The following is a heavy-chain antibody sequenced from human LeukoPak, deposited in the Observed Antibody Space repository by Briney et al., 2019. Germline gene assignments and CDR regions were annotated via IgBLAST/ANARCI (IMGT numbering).Heavy chain of an antibody. V-gene: IGHV3-30*02. CDR2: IRNDGTKK. CDR1: GFSFSSYA. D-gene: IGHD5-18*01. Sequence: GGSLRLSCAASGFSFSSYAMHWVRQAPDKGLEWVAFIRNDGTKKNYADFVKGRFTLSRDNSKNTLYLEMNSLRAEDTALYYCAKSYNYASDYWGQGTLVTVSS. CDR3: AKSYNYASDY. J-gene: IGHJ4*02.